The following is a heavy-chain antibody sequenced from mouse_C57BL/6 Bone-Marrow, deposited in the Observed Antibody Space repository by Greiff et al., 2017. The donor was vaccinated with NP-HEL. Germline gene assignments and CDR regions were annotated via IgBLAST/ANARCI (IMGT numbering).Heavy chain of an antibody. CDR2: ISSGGDYI. CDR3: TREQDRDYYYGSSNGAWFAY. Sequence: EVMLVESGEGLVKPGGSLKLSCAASGFTFSSYAMSWVRQTPEKRLEWVAYISSGGDYIYYADTVKGRFTISRDNARNTLYLQMSSLKSEDTAMYYCTREQDRDYYYGSSNGAWFAYWGQGTLVTVSA. J-gene: IGHJ3*01. V-gene: IGHV5-9-1*02. D-gene: IGHD1-1*01. CDR1: GFTFSSYA.